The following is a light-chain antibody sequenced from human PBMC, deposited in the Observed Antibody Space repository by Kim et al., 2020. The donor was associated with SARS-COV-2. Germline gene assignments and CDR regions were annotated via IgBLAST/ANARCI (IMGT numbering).Light chain of an antibody. CDR3: AGWDDRLNGEL. V-gene: IGLV1-44*01. J-gene: IGLJ3*02. CDR2: GNS. Sequence: QSVLTQPPSVSGTAGQRVTISCSGTNSNMGAYNVNWYHQIPGTAPQILILGNSRRRSRVPDRFSACKSGTAASLAISGLQSADEAHYYCAGWDDRLNGELFGGGTKVTVL. CDR1: NSNMGAYN.